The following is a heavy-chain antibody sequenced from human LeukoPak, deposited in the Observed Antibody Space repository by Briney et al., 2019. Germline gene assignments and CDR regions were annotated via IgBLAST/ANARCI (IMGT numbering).Heavy chain of an antibody. V-gene: IGHV4-59*12. D-gene: IGHD1-26*01. Sequence: SETLSLTCTVSGGSIDTYYWSWVRQPPGKGLEWIGYIYYSGSTNYNPSLKSRVTISVDTSKNQFSLKLSSVTAADTAVYYCVRDRGEFSYSHDYWGQGTLVTVSS. CDR2: IYYSGST. CDR3: VRDRGEFSYSHDY. CDR1: GGSIDTYY. J-gene: IGHJ4*02.